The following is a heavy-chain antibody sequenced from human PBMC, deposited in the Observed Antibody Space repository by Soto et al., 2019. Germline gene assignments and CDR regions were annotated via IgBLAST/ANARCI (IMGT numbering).Heavy chain of an antibody. D-gene: IGHD3-3*01. J-gene: IGHJ6*02. Sequence: EEQLVESGGGLVQPGGSLTLSCAASGFTFSVFHMNWVRQAPGKGLEWVSYMTSSGDTIYYSDSVKGRFTISRDNAKNSLYLQMNSVRAEDTAVDYCARDNNPRKIFGDYGMDVWGQGTTVIVSS. CDR2: MTSSGDTI. V-gene: IGHV3-48*03. CDR1: GFTFSVFH. CDR3: ARDNNPRKIFGDYGMDV.